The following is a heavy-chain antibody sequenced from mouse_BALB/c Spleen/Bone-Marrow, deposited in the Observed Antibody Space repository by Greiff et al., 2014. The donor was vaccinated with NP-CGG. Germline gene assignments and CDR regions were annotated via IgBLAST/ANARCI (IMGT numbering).Heavy chain of an antibody. CDR2: IDPANGNT. D-gene: IGHD1-1*01. V-gene: IGHV14-3*02. Sequence: EVKLQESGAELVKPGASVKLSCTASGFNIKDTYMHWVKQRPEQGLEWIGGIDPANGNTKYDPKFQGKATITADTSSNTAYLQLSSLTSEDTAVYYCARYDYGWYFYVWGAGTTVTVSS. J-gene: IGHJ1*01. CDR3: ARYDYGWYFYV. CDR1: GFNIKDTY.